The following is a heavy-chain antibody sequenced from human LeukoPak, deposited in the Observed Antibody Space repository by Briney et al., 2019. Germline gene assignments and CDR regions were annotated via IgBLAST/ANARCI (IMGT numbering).Heavy chain of an antibody. V-gene: IGHV3-23*01. J-gene: IGHJ4*01. CDR2: NSGSGSST. CDR1: GFTFSIYA. Sequence: HRGGSLSLSCAVSGFTFSIYAMSWVRRAPGKGVEWVSANSGSGSSTYSAASVKRRFTISSDNSKNPLYLQINRLRAEDTAVYYCATSIAAAKSGAFDYWGHGTLVTVSS. CDR3: ATSIAAAKSGAFDY. D-gene: IGHD6-13*01.